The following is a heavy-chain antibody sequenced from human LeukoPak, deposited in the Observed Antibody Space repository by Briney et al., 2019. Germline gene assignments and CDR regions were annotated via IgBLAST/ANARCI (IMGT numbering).Heavy chain of an antibody. Sequence: GSLRLSCAASGFTFSNYDMTWIRQPPGKGLEWIGEINHSGSTNYNPSLKSRVTISVDTSKNQFSLKLSSVTAADTAVYYCARGGTMVRGRFDYWGQGTLVTVSS. J-gene: IGHJ4*02. V-gene: IGHV4-34*01. CDR3: ARGGTMVRGRFDY. CDR1: GFTFSNYD. CDR2: INHSGST. D-gene: IGHD3-10*01.